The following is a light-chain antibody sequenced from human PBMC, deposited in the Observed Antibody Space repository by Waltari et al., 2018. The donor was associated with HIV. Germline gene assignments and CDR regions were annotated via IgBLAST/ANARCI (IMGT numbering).Light chain of an antibody. V-gene: IGLV3-19*01. Sequence: SSELTQDPAVSVALGQTVRITCQGDSLRSYYASWYQQKPGQDPVLVIYGKDNRPSGIPDRFSGSTSGNTASLTITWAQTEDEADYYCNSRDSSGNHVVFGGGTKLTVL. CDR3: NSRDSSGNHVV. J-gene: IGLJ2*01. CDR2: GKD. CDR1: SLRSYY.